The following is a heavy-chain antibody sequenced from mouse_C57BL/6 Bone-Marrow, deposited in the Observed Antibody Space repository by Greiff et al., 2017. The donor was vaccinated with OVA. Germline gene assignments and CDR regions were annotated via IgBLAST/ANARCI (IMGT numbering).Heavy chain of an antibody. Sequence: QVQLQQPGAELVKPGASVKLSCKASGYTFTSYWMHWVKQRPGQGLEWIGMIHPNSGSTNYNEKFKSKATLTVDKSSSTAYMQLSSLTSEDSAVYYCARPGYYFAWFSYCGQGTLGTVSA. J-gene: IGHJ3*01. V-gene: IGHV1-64*01. CDR3: ARPGYYFAWFSY. D-gene: IGHD2-3*01. CDR2: IHPNSGST. CDR1: GYTFTSYW.